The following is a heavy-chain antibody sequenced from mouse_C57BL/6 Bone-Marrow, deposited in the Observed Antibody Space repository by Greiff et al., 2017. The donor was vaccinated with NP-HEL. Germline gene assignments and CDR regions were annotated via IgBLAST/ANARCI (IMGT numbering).Heavy chain of an antibody. D-gene: IGHD2-10*02. J-gene: IGHJ2*01. V-gene: IGHV5-9-1*02. Sequence: EVQLVESGEGLVKPGGSLKLSCAASGFTFSSYAMSWVRQTPEKRLEWVAYISSGGDYIYYADTVKGRFTISRDNARNTLYLQMSSLKSEDTAMYYCTRDRYGNYLFDYWGQGTTLTVSS. CDR1: GFTFSSYA. CDR2: ISSGGDYI. CDR3: TRDRYGNYLFDY.